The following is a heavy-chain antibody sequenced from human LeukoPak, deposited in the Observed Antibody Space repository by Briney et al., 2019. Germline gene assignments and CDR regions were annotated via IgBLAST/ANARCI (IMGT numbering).Heavy chain of an antibody. V-gene: IGHV1-69*06. CDR1: GGTFSSYA. D-gene: IGHD1-1*01. CDR2: IIPIFGTA. CDR3: ARGKNWNDMTFDY. Sequence: SVKVSCKASGGTFSSYAISWVRQAPGQGLEWMGGIIPIFGTANYAQKFQGRDTITADKSTSTAYMELSSLRSEDTAVYYCARGKNWNDMTFDYWGQGTLVTVSS. J-gene: IGHJ4*02.